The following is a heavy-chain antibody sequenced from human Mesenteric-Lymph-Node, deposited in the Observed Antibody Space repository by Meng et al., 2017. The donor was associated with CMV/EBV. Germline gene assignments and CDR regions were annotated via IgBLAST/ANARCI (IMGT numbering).Heavy chain of an antibody. CDR1: GFTVSSNY. D-gene: IGHD3-22*01. J-gene: IGHJ5*02. CDR3: ARLNYDSSGYLSNWFDP. V-gene: IGHV3-53*01. Sequence: GSLRLSCSASGFTVSSNYMSWVRQAPGKGLEWVSVIYSGGSTYYADSVKGRFTISRDNSKNTLYLQMNSLRAEDTAVYYCARLNYDSSGYLSNWFDPWGQGTLVTVSS. CDR2: IYSGGST.